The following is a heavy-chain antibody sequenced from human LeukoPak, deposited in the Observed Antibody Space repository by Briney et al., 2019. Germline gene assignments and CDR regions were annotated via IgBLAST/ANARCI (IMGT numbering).Heavy chain of an antibody. CDR2: IKQDGSEK. V-gene: IGHV3-7*01. D-gene: IGHD6-19*01. CDR1: GFTFSSYW. J-gene: IGHJ4*02. CDR3: ARDQEVAGLPLDLDY. Sequence: PGGSLRLSCAASGFTFSSYWMSWVRQAPGKGLEWVANIKQDGSEKYYVDSVKGRFTISRDNAKNSLYLQMNSLRAEDTAVYYCARDQEVAGLPLDLDYWGQGTLVTVSS.